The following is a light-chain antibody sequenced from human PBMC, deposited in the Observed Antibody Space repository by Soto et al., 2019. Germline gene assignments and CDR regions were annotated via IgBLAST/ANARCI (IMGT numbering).Light chain of an antibody. Sequence: DLVLTHSADSLALSLCESSTTNCKSSQCVLYSSNNKNYLAWYQQKPGQPPKLLIYWASTRESGVPDRFSGSGSGTDFTLTISSLQAEDVAVYYCQQYYSTPWTFGEGTKVDIK. CDR3: QQYYSTPWT. CDR2: WAS. CDR1: QCVLYSSNNKNY. J-gene: IGKJ1*01. V-gene: IGKV4-1*01.